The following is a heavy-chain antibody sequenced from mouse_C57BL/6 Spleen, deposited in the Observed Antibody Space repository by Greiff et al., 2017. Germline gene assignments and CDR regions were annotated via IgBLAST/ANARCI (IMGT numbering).Heavy chain of an antibody. CDR3: AREGDYDYDWYFDV. V-gene: IGHV3-6*01. CDR1: GYSITSGYY. CDR2: ISYDGSN. J-gene: IGHJ1*03. D-gene: IGHD2-4*01. Sequence: EVQLQQSGPGLVKPSQSLSLTCSVTGYSITSGYYWNWIRQFPGNKLEWMGYISYDGSNNYNPSLKNRISITRDTSKNQFFLKLNSVTTEDTATYYCAREGDYDYDWYFDVWGTVTTVTVSS.